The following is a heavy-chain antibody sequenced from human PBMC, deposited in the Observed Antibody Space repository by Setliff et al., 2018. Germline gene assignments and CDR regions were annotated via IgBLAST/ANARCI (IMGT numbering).Heavy chain of an antibody. CDR1: GYTFINYE. J-gene: IGHJ4*02. V-gene: IGHV1-8*02. D-gene: IGHD3-10*01. Sequence: ASVKVSCKASGYTFINYEINWVRQATGQGLEWMGGMNPNNGNTGYAQKFQGRVTMARNTSISTAYMELSSLRSEDTAVYYCARDLVDYNGLGSYYSAYWGQGTLVTVSS. CDR3: ARDLVDYNGLGSYYSAY. CDR2: MNPNNGNT.